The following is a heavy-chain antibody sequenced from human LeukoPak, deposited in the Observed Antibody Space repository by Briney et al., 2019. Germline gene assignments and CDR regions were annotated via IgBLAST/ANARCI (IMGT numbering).Heavy chain of an antibody. Sequence: GRSLRLSCAASGFTFDDYAMHWVRQAPGKGLEWVSGISWNSGSIGYADSVKGRFTISRDNAKNSLYLQMNSLRAEDTAVYYCARDGGPEYSSTWYLYWGQGTLVTVSS. CDR3: ARDGGPEYSSTWYLY. CDR1: GFTFDDYA. D-gene: IGHD6-13*01. V-gene: IGHV3-9*01. CDR2: ISWNSGSI. J-gene: IGHJ4*02.